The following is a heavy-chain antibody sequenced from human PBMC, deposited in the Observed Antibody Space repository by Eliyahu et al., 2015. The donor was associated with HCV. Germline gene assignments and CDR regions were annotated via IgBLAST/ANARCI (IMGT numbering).Heavy chain of an antibody. CDR1: GFTFSSYS. J-gene: IGHJ6*02. CDR2: ISSSSSTI. V-gene: IGHV3-48*01. D-gene: IGHD6-6*01. Sequence: EVQLVESGGGLVQPGGSLRLSCAASGFTFSSYSMNWVRQAPGKGLEWVSYISSSSSTIYYADSVKGRFTISRDNAKNSLYLQMNSLRAEDTAVYYCAREDSSSSLGYYGMDVWGQGTTVTVSS. CDR3: AREDSSSSLGYYGMDV.